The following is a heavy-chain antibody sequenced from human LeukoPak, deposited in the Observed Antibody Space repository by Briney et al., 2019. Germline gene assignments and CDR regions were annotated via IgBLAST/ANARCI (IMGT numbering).Heavy chain of an antibody. CDR2: IIPILGIA. D-gene: IGHD3-3*01. CDR1: GGTFSSYA. CDR3: AGSAGITIFGVVIPDAFDI. V-gene: IGHV1-69*04. J-gene: IGHJ3*02. Sequence: GSSVKVSCKASGGTFSSYAISWVRQAPGQGLEWMGRIIPILGIANYAQKFQGRVTITADKSTSTAYMELSSLRSEDTAVYYCAGSAGITIFGVVIPDAFDIWGQGTMVTVSS.